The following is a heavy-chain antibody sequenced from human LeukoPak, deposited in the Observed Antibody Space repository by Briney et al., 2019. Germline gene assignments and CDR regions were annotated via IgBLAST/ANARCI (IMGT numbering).Heavy chain of an antibody. CDR3: ARHPVSTKTIGN. Sequence: SETLSLTCTVSGGSISTNSYYWGWIRQPPGKGLEWIGSIYYTGSDYYNPSLKSRVTISVDTSKNQFSLRLSSVTAADTAVYYCARHPVSTKTIGNWGQGTLVTVSS. CDR2: IYYTGSD. V-gene: IGHV4-39*01. J-gene: IGHJ4*02. D-gene: IGHD1-14*01. CDR1: GGSISTNSYY.